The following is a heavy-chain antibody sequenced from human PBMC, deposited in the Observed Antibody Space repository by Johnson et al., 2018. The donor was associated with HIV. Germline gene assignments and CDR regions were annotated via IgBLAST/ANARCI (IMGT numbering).Heavy chain of an antibody. J-gene: IGHJ3*02. CDR1: GFTVSSNY. Sequence: VQLVESGGGLVQPGGSLRLSCAASGFTVSSNYMSWVRQAPGKGLEWVSVIYSGGSTYYADSVKGRFTISRDNSKNTLYLQMNSLRAEDTAVYYCAREHRGYNFWSGYYPDAFDIWGLGTMVTVSS. CDR2: IYSGGST. V-gene: IGHV3-66*02. CDR3: AREHRGYNFWSGYYPDAFDI. D-gene: IGHD3-3*01.